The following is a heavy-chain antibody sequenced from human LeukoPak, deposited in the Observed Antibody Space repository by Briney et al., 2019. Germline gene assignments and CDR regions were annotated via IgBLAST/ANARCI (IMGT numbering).Heavy chain of an antibody. CDR1: GYSFSNYW. CDR2: IYPGDSDI. CDR3: ARYPLIRVSYNWFDP. J-gene: IGHJ5*02. D-gene: IGHD3-10*01. V-gene: IGHV5-51*01. Sequence: GESLKISCQGSGYSFSNYWIVWVRQMSGKGLEWMGIIYPGDSDIKYSPSFQGQVTVSADKSINTAYLQWDSLKASDTAMYYCARYPLIRVSYNWFDPWGQGTLVTVSS.